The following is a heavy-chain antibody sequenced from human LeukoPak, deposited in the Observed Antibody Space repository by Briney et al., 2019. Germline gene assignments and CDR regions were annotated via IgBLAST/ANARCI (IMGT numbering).Heavy chain of an antibody. J-gene: IGHJ4*02. Sequence: SETLSLTWTVSGXSIRSDYGSWIRQPPGMRLEWIGDISYSGSTNYNPSLKSRVAISVDKSKNQFSLRLSSVTTADTAVYYCARAHSSSWYMDYWGQGTLVTVSS. CDR3: ARAHSSSWYMDY. CDR1: GXSIRSDY. CDR2: ISYSGST. D-gene: IGHD6-13*01. V-gene: IGHV4-59*01.